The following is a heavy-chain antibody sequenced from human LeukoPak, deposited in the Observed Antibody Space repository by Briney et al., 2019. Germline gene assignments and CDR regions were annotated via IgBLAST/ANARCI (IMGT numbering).Heavy chain of an antibody. CDR1: EFSPTNFW. Sequence: GGSLRLSCVASEFSPTNFWMTWVRRAPGRGLEWVANIKHDGTEKFYVDSVKGRSTISRDNAKNSLYLQMNSLRAEDTAVYYCATFVGIVSGTYTVPGGLLVWGKGTTVTVSS. J-gene: IGHJ6*04. CDR2: IKHDGTEK. V-gene: IGHV3-7*01. D-gene: IGHD2-2*03. CDR3: ATFVGIVSGTYTVPGGLLV.